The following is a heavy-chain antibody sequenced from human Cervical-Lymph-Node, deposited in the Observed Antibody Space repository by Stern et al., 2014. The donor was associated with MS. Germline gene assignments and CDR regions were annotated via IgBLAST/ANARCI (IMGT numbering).Heavy chain of an antibody. CDR2: IYPGDSET. CDR1: GFKFSIYW. Sequence: MQLVQSGAELIRPGESLKISCKGSGFKFSIYWIAWVRQMPGTGLEWMGIIYPGDSETRYSPSFQGQVTMSADKSTSTAYLQWSSLNASDTAMYFCARQTTAWASDVWGQGTLVTVSS. CDR3: ARQTTAWASDV. V-gene: IGHV5-51*01. J-gene: IGHJ4*02. D-gene: IGHD1-14*01.